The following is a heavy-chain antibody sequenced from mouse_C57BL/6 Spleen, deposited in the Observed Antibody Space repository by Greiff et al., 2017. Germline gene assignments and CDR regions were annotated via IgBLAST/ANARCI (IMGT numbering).Heavy chain of an antibody. D-gene: IGHD1-1*01. CDR1: GYTFTSYW. CDR3: ARRDGSSFAY. J-gene: IGHJ3*01. Sequence: QVQLQQPGAELVRPGSSVKLSCKASGYTFTSYWMDWVKQRPGQGLEWIGNIYPSDSETHYNQKFKDKATLTVDKSSSTAYMQLSSLTSEDSAVYYCARRDGSSFAYWGQGTLVTVSA. CDR2: IYPSDSET. V-gene: IGHV1-61*01.